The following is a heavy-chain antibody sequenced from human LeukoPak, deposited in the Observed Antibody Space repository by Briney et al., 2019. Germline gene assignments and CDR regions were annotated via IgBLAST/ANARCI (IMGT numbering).Heavy chain of an antibody. V-gene: IGHV4-39*02. CDR2: IYYSGTT. CDR3: GREQTPFDY. J-gene: IGHJ4*02. CDR1: GDSLRSSNNY. Sequence: SETLSLTCTVSGDSLRSSNNYWGWLRQPPGKGLEWIGSIYYSGTTYYKPSLKSRVTISVDTSKNQFSLKLTSVTAADTAVYYCGREQTPFDYWGQGTLVTVSS. D-gene: IGHD4-23*01.